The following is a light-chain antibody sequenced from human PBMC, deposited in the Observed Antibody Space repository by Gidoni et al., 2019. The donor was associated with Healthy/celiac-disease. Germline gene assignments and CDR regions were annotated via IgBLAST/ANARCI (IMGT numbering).Light chain of an antibody. J-gene: IGLJ1*01. CDR1: SSDVGSYNL. Sequence: SALTQPASVSGSPGQSITISCTGTSSDVGSYNLVSWYQQHPGKATKLMIYEGSKRPSGVSNRFSGSKSGNTASLTISGLQAEDEADYYCCSYAGSSTYNYVFGTGTKVTVL. CDR3: CSYAGSSTYNYV. V-gene: IGLV2-23*01. CDR2: EGS.